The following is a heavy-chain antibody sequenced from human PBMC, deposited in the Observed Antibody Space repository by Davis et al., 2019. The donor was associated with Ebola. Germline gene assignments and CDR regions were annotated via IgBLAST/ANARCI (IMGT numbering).Heavy chain of an antibody. J-gene: IGHJ4*02. CDR3: ARDTGWLQSRYFDY. CDR1: GGSISSSNW. D-gene: IGHD5-24*01. V-gene: IGHV4-4*02. Sequence: MPSETLSLICAVSGGSISSSNWWSWVRQPPGKGLEWIGEIYHSGSTNYNPSLKSRVTISVDTSKNQFSLKLSSVTAADTAVYYCARDTGWLQSRYFDYWGQGTLVTVSS. CDR2: IYHSGST.